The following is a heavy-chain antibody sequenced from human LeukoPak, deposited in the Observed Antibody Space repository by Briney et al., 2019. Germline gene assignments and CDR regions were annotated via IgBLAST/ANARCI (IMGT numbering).Heavy chain of an antibody. J-gene: IGHJ4*02. CDR2: ISWNSGSI. D-gene: IGHD3-22*01. CDR1: GFTFDDYA. Sequence: PGGSLRLSCAASGFTFDDYAMHWVRQAPGKGLEWVSGISWNSGSIGYADSVKGRFTISRDNAKNSLYLQMNSLRAEDTALYYCAKDIHYYDSSGYYSHWGQGTLVTVSS. V-gene: IGHV3-9*01. CDR3: AKDIHYYDSSGYYSH.